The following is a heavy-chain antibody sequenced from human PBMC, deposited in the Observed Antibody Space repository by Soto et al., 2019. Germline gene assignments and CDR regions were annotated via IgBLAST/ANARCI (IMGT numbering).Heavy chain of an antibody. CDR3: ARQGYWNYRYGMDV. CDR1: GGSISSYY. Sequence: SETLSLTCTVSGGSISSYYWSWIRQPPGKGLEWIGYIYYSGSTNYNPSLKSRVTIPVDTSKNQFSLKLSSVTAADTAVYYCARQGYWNYRYGMDVWGQGTTVTVSS. J-gene: IGHJ6*02. V-gene: IGHV4-59*01. CDR2: IYYSGST. D-gene: IGHD1-7*01.